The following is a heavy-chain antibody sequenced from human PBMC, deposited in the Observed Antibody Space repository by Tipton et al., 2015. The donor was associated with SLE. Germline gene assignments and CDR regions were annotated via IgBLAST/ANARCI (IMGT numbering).Heavy chain of an antibody. CDR1: GFSITSGFN. V-gene: IGHV4-38-2*02. Sequence: TLSLTCTVSGFSITSGFNWGWIRQPPGKGLEWIGIIYHTGTTNYNPSLQRRVAISVDTSKNQFSLKLNSMTAADTVVYYCARDFGNVGRFDSWGQGTLVRVSS. CDR2: IYHTGTT. CDR3: ARDFGNVGRFDS. D-gene: IGHD1-14*01. J-gene: IGHJ5*01.